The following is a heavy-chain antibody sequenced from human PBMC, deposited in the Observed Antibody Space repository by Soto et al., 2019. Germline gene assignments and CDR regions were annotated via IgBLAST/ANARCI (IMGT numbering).Heavy chain of an antibody. V-gene: IGHV4-59*01. J-gene: IGHJ4*01. Sequence: QVQLQESGPGLVKPSETLSFTCTVSGGSTSSYYWGWIRQPPGKALEWIGYFFYGGTSNYNPSIRSRVTISGDTAENQLSLRLTSVPAADTAVYYCARISAYSSGWYTYYFDYWGHGILVTVSS. CDR1: GGSTSSYY. D-gene: IGHD6-13*01. CDR2: FFYGGTS. CDR3: ARISAYSSGWYTYYFDY.